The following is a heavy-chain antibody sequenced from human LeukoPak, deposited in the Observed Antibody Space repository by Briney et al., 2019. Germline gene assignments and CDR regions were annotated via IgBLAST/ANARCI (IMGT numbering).Heavy chain of an antibody. CDR3: ARAHASYGSGTL. Sequence: PGGSLRLSCAASGFTFNNYAMHWVRQAPGKGLEWVAVVSYEGSDQYYEDSVKGRFTVSRDNSKNTLYLQMNSLRAEDTAVYYCARAHASYGSGTLWGQGTLVTVSS. CDR1: GFTFNNYA. CDR2: VSYEGSDQ. D-gene: IGHD3-10*01. J-gene: IGHJ4*02. V-gene: IGHV3-30*04.